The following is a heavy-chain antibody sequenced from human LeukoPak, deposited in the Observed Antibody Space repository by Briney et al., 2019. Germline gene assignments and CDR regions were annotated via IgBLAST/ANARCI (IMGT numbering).Heavy chain of an antibody. CDR3: ARRPLAR. V-gene: IGHV4-34*01. J-gene: IGHJ4*02. CDR2: INHSGST. Sequence: PSETLSLTCAVYGGSFSGYYWSWIRQPPGKGLEWIGEINHSGSTNYNPSLKSRVTISVDTSKNQFSLKLSSVTAEDTAVYYCARRPLARWGQGTLVTVSS. D-gene: IGHD6-6*01. CDR1: GGSFSGYY.